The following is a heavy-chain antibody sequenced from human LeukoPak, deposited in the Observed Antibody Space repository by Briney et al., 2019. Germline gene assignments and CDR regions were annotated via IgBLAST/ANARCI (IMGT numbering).Heavy chain of an antibody. Sequence: ETLSLRCTVGGGSISSYYGRWRRQPGGKGGEGGGCIYSRGSTKYNPSLKGRVTMSEDKSKKQSCLKRSAVTAADTAVYYCARWGYDSSGYYDGDYYGQGPLIIVSS. J-gene: IGHJ4*02. CDR2: IYSRGST. CDR1: GGSISSYY. V-gene: IGHV4-59*10. D-gene: IGHD3-22*01. CDR3: ARWGYDSSGYYDGDY.